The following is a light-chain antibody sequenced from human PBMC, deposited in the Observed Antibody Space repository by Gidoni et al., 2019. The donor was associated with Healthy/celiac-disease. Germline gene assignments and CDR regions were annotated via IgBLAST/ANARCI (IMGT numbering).Light chain of an antibody. Sequence: DIQMTQSPSTLSASVGDRVTITCRASQSISSWMAWYQPKPGKAPKLLIYKSSSLESGVPSRFSGIGSGTEFTLPISSLQPDDFATYYCQQYNSYSWTFGQGTKVEIK. CDR2: KSS. J-gene: IGKJ1*01. V-gene: IGKV1-5*03. CDR1: QSISSW. CDR3: QQYNSYSWT.